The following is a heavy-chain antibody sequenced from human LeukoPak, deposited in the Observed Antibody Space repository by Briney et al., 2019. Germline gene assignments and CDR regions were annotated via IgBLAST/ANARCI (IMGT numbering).Heavy chain of an antibody. CDR2: IIPIFGTA. J-gene: IGHJ2*01. D-gene: IGHD2-2*01. CDR3: ARGGRPLGYCSSTSCYDWYFDL. Sequence: ASVKVSCKASGGTFSSYAISWVRQAPGQGLEWMGGIIPIFGTANYEQKFQGRVTITTDESTSTAYMELSSLRSEDTAVYYCARGGRPLGYCSSTSCYDWYFDLWGRGTLVTVSS. CDR1: GGTFSSYA. V-gene: IGHV1-69*05.